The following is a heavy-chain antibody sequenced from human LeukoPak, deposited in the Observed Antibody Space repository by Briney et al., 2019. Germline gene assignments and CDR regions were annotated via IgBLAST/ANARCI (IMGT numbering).Heavy chain of an antibody. Sequence: SETLSLTCTVSGGSISSYYWSWIRQPPGKGLEWIGYIYYSGSTNYNPSLKSRVTISVDTSKNQFSLKLSSVTAADTAVYYCARDSPLYGGRGAYYYYMDVWGKGTTVTVSS. J-gene: IGHJ6*03. D-gene: IGHD4-23*01. CDR3: ARDSPLYGGRGAYYYYMDV. CDR1: GGSISSYY. V-gene: IGHV4-59*01. CDR2: IYYSGST.